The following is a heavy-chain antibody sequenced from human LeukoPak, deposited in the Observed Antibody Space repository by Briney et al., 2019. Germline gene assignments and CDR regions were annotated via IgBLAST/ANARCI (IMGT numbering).Heavy chain of an antibody. D-gene: IGHD2-21*02. Sequence: GGSLRLSCVVSGFTFNRCWMNWVRQAPGRGLEWVAHINPDGRDTYYVDSVKGRFTISRDNAQNSMYLQMNSLRVEDTAVYYCTSWGDTTAEYFQRWGQGTLVTVSS. CDR3: TSWGDTTAEYFQR. CDR1: GFTFNRCW. V-gene: IGHV3-7*01. J-gene: IGHJ1*01. CDR2: INPDGRDT.